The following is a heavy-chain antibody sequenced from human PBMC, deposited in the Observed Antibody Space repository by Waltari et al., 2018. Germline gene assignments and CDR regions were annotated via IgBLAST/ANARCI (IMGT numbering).Heavy chain of an antibody. D-gene: IGHD2-2*01. Sequence: QVQLVESGGGVVQPGRSLRLSCAASGFTFSSYAMHWVRQAPGKGLEWVAVISYDGSNKYYADSWKGRFTISGDNTKNTLYLQMNSLRAEDTAVYYCARDDAYTRGHAFDIWGQGTMVTVSS. V-gene: IGHV3-30*01. J-gene: IGHJ3*02. CDR1: GFTFSSYA. CDR2: ISYDGSNK. CDR3: ARDDAYTRGHAFDI.